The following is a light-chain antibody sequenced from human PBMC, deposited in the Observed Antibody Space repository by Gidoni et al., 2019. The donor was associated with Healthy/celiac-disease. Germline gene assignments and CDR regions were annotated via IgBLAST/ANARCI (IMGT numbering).Light chain of an antibody. J-gene: IGKJ2*01. Sequence: DIVMTQSPLSLPVTPGEPASISCRSSQSLLHSNGYNYLDWYLQKPGQSPQLLIYLGSNRASGVTDRFSGSGSGTDFTLKISRVEAEDVGVYYCMQALQTPRTFGQGTILEIK. V-gene: IGKV2-28*01. CDR1: QSLLHSNGYNY. CDR3: MQALQTPRT. CDR2: LGS.